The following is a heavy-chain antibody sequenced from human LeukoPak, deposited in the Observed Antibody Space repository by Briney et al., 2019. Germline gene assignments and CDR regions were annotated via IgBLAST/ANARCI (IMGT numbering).Heavy chain of an antibody. Sequence: SETLSLTCTVSGGSINSINYYWGWIRQPPGKGLEWIGSIYYTGSTFSNPSLKSRVTISVDTSKNQFSLKLSSVTAADTAMYYCARDNYDSSGYYYFGLFDYWGQGALVTVSS. CDR3: ARDNYDSSGYYYFGLFDY. V-gene: IGHV4-39*07. CDR2: IYYTGST. D-gene: IGHD3-22*01. J-gene: IGHJ4*02. CDR1: GGSINSINYY.